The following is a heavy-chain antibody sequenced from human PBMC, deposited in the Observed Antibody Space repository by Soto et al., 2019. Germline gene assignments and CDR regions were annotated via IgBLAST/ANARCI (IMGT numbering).Heavy chain of an antibody. V-gene: IGHV1-69*15. D-gene: IGHD1-1*01. CDR2: IIPIFGTT. J-gene: IGHJ3*02. CDR3: AREGYTFGPGAVSGAFDI. CDR1: GGTFGSNA. Sequence: QVQLVQSETEVRKPGSSVKVSCRASGGTFGSNAISWVRQAPGQGLEWMGNIIPIFGTTKRSQNLQGRITITADESTNTAYMELNSLRSEDTAIYFCAREGYTFGPGAVSGAFDIWGQGTMVTVSS.